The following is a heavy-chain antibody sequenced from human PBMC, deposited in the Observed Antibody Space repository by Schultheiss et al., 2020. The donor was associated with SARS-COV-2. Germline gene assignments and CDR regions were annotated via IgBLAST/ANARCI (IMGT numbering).Heavy chain of an antibody. CDR1: GGSISGYY. Sequence: SETLSLTCAVSGGSISGYYWSWIRQPPGKGLEWIGEINYSGSTNYNPSLKSRVTISVDTSKNQFSLKLSSVTAADTAVYYCARGLVGATGYGMDVWGQGTTVTVSS. D-gene: IGHD1-26*01. CDR2: INYSGST. CDR3: ARGLVGATGYGMDV. V-gene: IGHV4-34*01. J-gene: IGHJ6*02.